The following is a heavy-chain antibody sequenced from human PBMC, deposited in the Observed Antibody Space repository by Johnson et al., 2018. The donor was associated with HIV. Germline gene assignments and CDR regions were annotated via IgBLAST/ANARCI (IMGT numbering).Heavy chain of an antibody. CDR1: GFTFNNYD. CDR3: AKAYCPGCYAFEI. Sequence: QMLLVESGGGVVQPGRSLRLSCVASGFTFNNYDMDWVRQAPGKGLEWVVSISYEGNNKYYADSVKGRFTISRDNSNNTLDLQMNSLRTEDTGVYYCAKAYCPGCYAFEIWGQGTVVTVSS. V-gene: IGHV3-30*18. J-gene: IGHJ3*02. CDR2: ISYEGNNK. D-gene: IGHD2-21*01.